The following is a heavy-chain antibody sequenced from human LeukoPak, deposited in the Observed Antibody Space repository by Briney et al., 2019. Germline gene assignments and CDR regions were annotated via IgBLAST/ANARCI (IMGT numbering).Heavy chain of an antibody. CDR1: GYTFTSYG. CDR3: ARDLSGGYYPDWFDP. CDR2: ISAYNGNT. Sequence: ASVKVSCKASGYTFTSYGISWVRQAPGQGLEWMGWISAYNGNTNYAQKLQGRVTMTTDTSTSTAYMEPRSLRSDDTAVYYCARDLSGGYYPDWFDPWGQGTLVTVSS. J-gene: IGHJ5*02. D-gene: IGHD1-26*01. V-gene: IGHV1-18*01.